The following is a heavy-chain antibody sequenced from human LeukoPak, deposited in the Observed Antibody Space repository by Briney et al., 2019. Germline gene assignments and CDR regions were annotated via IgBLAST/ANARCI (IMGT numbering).Heavy chain of an antibody. CDR2: ITGSGGST. Sequence: GGSLRLSCVASEFTFSDYAMSWVLQAPGKGLEWVSAITGSGGSTYYADSVKGRFTISRDNSKNTLYLQMNSLRADDTAVYYCAKGKDCWGQGTLVTVSS. CDR3: AKGKDC. CDR1: EFTFSDYA. J-gene: IGHJ4*02. V-gene: IGHV3-23*01.